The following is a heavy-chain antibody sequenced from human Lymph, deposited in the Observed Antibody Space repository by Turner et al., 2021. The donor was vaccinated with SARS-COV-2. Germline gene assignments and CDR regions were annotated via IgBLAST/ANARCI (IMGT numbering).Heavy chain of an antibody. Sequence: QVQLQESGPRLVKPLETLSLTCTVTGGSMNSNYWSWIRQPPGKRLEWIGYIYYRGSTNYNPSLESRVAISVDTSRNQFSLNLTSVTAADTAIYYCARETVNNWVEPWGQGTLVTVSS. D-gene: IGHD2-21*02. J-gene: IGHJ5*02. V-gene: IGHV4-59*01. CDR2: IYYRGST. CDR1: GGSMNSNY. CDR3: ARETVNNWVEP.